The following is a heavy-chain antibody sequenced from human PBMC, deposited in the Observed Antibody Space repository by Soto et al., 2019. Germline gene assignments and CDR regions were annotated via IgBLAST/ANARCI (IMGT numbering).Heavy chain of an antibody. V-gene: IGHV4-34*01. D-gene: IGHD2-15*01. CDR1: GGSFSGYS. CDR3: ARDKISGLFDF. CDR2: INHSGST. Sequence: SETLSLTCAVYGGSFSGYSWTWIRQPPWTGLEWIGEINHSGSTNYNPSLKSRVTISVDTSKNQFSLKLTSVTAADTAVYYCARDKISGLFDFSGQGTLDIVSS. J-gene: IGHJ4*02.